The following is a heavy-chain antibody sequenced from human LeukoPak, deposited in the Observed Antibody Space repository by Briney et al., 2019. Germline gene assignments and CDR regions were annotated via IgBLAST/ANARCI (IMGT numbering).Heavy chain of an antibody. D-gene: IGHD3-10*01. CDR2: IIPILGIA. Sequence: EASVKVSCKASGYTFTDYYIHWVRQAPGQGLEWMGRIIPILGIANYAQKFQGRVTITADKSTSTAYMELSSLRSEDTAVYYCARDRAVIRWFDPWGQGTLVTVSS. CDR1: GYTFTDYY. J-gene: IGHJ5*02. CDR3: ARDRAVIRWFDP. V-gene: IGHV1-69*04.